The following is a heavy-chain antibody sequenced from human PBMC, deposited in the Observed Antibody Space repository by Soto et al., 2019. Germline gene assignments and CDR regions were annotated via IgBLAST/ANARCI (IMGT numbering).Heavy chain of an antibody. V-gene: IGHV4-31*03. D-gene: IGHD3-10*01. J-gene: IGHJ5*02. CDR3: ARDGSGNYYPRYFGP. Sequence: PSETLSLTCTVSGGPITSSGHYWSWIRQHPGKGLEWIGYIYYSGNTYYNPSLKSRLTISVDTSKNQFSLNLSSVTAADTAVYYCARDGSGNYYPRYFGPWGQGILVTV. CDR1: GGPITSSGHY. CDR2: IYYSGNT.